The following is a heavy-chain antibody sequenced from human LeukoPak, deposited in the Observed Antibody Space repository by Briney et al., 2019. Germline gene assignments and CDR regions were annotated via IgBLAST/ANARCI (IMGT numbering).Heavy chain of an antibody. CDR1: GFTFSSYW. CDR3: ARDYVISAYYDYVWGSYSHAFDI. CDR2: IKTDGSST. D-gene: IGHD3-16*01. J-gene: IGHJ3*02. Sequence: GGSLRLSCAASGFTFSSYWMHWVRHVPGKGLMWVSRIKTDGSSTSYADSVKGRFTISRDNAKNTLYLQMNSLRAEDTAVYYCARDYVISAYYDYVWGSYSHAFDIWGQGTMVTVSS. V-gene: IGHV3-74*01.